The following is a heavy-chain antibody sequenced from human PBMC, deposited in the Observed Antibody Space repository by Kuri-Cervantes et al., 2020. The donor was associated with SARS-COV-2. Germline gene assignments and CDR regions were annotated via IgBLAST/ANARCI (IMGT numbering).Heavy chain of an antibody. D-gene: IGHD2-2*01. V-gene: IGHV1-3*02. CDR2: SNAGNGNT. J-gene: IGHJ4*02. Sequence: ASVKVSCKASGYTFTSYAMHWVRQAPGQRLEWMGWSNAGNGNTKYSQEFQGRVTITTDESTSTAYMELSSLRSEDTAVYYCARASVVPAAYPTFDYWGQGTLVTDSS. CDR3: ARASVVPAAYPTFDY. CDR1: GYTFTSYA.